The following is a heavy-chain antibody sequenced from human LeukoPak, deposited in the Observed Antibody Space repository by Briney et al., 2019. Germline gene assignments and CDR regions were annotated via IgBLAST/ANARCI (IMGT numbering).Heavy chain of an antibody. Sequence: GGSLRLSCAASGFTFSNYWMSWVRQAPGKGLEWVANIKEDGSEKYYVDSVKGRFTISRDNAKNSLSLQVNSLRAEDTAVYYCAKVHWPLTLYYFDYWGQGTLVTVSS. CDR1: GFTFSNYW. J-gene: IGHJ4*02. CDR2: IKEDGSEK. V-gene: IGHV3-7*03. CDR3: AKVHWPLTLYYFDY. D-gene: IGHD1-1*01.